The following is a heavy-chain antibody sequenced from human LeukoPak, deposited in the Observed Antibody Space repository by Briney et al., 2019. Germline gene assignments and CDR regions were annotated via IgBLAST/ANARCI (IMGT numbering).Heavy chain of an antibody. J-gene: IGHJ3*01. V-gene: IGHV3-30*18. Sequence: GGSLRLSCAASGFPFRYYGMHWVRQAPGKGLGGVAVVSSDGSNKYHADTVRCRFIISRDNSMNTLYLQMNGLRADDTAVYYCAKDRFSSSGYPPDALDVWGQGTLVTVSS. CDR1: GFPFRYYG. D-gene: IGHD6-19*01. CDR3: AKDRFSSSGYPPDALDV. CDR2: VSSDGSNK.